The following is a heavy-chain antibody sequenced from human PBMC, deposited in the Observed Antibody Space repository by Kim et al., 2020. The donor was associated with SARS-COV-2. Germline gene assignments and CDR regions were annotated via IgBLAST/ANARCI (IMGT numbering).Heavy chain of an antibody. V-gene: IGHV4-34*01. CDR2: INHSGST. D-gene: IGHD2-15*01. CDR3: ARGGDIVVVVAAEYYFDY. Sequence: SETLSLTCAVYGGSFSGYYWSWIRQPPGKGLEWIGEINHSGSTNYNPSLKSRVTISVDTSKNQFSLKLSSVTAADTAVYYCARGGDIVVVVAAEYYFDYWGQGTLVTVSS. J-gene: IGHJ4*02. CDR1: GGSFSGYY.